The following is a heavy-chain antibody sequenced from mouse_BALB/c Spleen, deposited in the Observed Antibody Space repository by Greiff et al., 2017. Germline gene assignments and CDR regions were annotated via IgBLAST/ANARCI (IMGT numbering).Heavy chain of an antibody. V-gene: IGHV3-2*02. Sequence: ESGPGLVKPSQSLSLTCTVTGYSITSDYAWNWIRQFPGNKLEWMGYISYSGSTSYNPSLKSRISITRDTSKNQFFLQLNSVTTEDTATYYCATGGYFDYWGQGTTLTVSS. CDR1: GYSITSDYA. CDR3: ATGGYFDY. D-gene: IGHD4-1*01. CDR2: ISYSGST. J-gene: IGHJ2*01.